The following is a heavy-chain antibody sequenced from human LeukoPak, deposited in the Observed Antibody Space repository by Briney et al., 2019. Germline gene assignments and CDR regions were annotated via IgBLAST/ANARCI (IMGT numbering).Heavy chain of an antibody. CDR1: GFTFINYW. CDR3: ARDLDYSARSGPYPGY. D-gene: IGHD2-15*01. CDR2: IQEDGSDK. V-gene: IGHV3-7*01. Sequence: PGGSLRLSCVGSGFTFINYWMTWVRQAPGKGLEWVANIQEDGSDKRYVDSVKGRFTISRDNARNSVYLEMNSLRVEDTAVYYCARDLDYSARSGPYPGYWGQGTLVTVSS. J-gene: IGHJ4*02.